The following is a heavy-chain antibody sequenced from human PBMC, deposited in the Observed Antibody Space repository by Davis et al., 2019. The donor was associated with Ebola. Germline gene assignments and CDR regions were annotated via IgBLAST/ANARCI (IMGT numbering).Heavy chain of an antibody. J-gene: IGHJ3*02. Sequence: GESLKISCAASGFTFSSYGMHWVRQAPGKGLEWVAVIWYDGSNKYYADSVKGRFTISRDNSKNTLYLQMNSLRAEDTAVYYCARDPYAVAGAFDIWGQGTMVTVSS. V-gene: IGHV3-33*01. CDR3: ARDPYAVAGAFDI. CDR1: GFTFSSYG. CDR2: IWYDGSNK. D-gene: IGHD6-19*01.